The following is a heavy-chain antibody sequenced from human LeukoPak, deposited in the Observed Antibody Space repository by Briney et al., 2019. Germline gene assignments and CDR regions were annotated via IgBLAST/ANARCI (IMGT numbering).Heavy chain of an antibody. J-gene: IGHJ2*01. D-gene: IGHD4-17*01. CDR1: GGSISSGDYY. V-gene: IGHV4-30-4*01. CDR3: ARDGTTTVTQHWYFDL. Sequence: PSQTLSLTCTVSGGSISSGDYYWSWIRQPPGKGLEWIGYIYYSGSTYYNPSLMSRVTISVDTSKNQFSLKLSSVTAADTAVYYCARDGTTTVTQHWYFDLWGRGTLVTVSS. CDR2: IYYSGST.